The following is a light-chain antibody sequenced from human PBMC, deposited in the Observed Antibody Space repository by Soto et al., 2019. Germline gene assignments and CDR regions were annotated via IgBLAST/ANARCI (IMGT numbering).Light chain of an antibody. V-gene: IGKV3-15*01. CDR2: GAS. J-gene: IGKJ1*01. Sequence: EVVMTQSPATLSVSPGERATLSCRASQSVSSNLAWYQQKPGQAPRLLIYGASTRATAIPVRFSGSGSGTEFTLTISSLQSEDFAVYYCQQYNNWPVTFGQGTKVDIK. CDR3: QQYNNWPVT. CDR1: QSVSSN.